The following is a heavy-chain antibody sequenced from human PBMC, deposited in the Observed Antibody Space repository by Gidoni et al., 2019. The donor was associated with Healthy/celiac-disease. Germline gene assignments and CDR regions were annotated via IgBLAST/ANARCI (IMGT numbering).Heavy chain of an antibody. Sequence: VQPVVSWGGVVQPGRSLRLSCAAFGLTFSSYGMHWVRQAPGNGLEWVAVISYDGSNKYYADTVKGRFTISRNNSKNTLYLQMNSLRAEDTAVYYCARDYYDSSGSGSFDYWGQGTLVTVSS. D-gene: IGHD3-22*01. CDR3: ARDYYDSSGSGSFDY. CDR2: ISYDGSNK. CDR1: GLTFSSYG. V-gene: IGHV3-30*03. J-gene: IGHJ4*02.